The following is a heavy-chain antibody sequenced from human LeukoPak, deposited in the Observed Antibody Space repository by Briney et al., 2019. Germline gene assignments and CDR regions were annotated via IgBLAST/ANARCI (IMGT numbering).Heavy chain of an antibody. Sequence: PGGSLSLSCAASGFTVTSNSMSWVRQAPGKGLEWVSVIYSGGRTYYADSVKGRFTISRDNSQNTLYLQMNSLRAEDTAVYYCARGGWFRDAFDIWGQGAMVTVSS. CDR2: IYSGGRT. J-gene: IGHJ3*02. CDR1: GFTVTSNS. V-gene: IGHV3-53*01. D-gene: IGHD3-10*01. CDR3: ARGGWFRDAFDI.